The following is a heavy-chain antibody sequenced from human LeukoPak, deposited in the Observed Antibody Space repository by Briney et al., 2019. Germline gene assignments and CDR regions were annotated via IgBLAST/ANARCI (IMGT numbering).Heavy chain of an antibody. CDR2: INPNSGGT. CDR1: GYTFTGYY. Sequence: GASVKVSCKASGYTFTGYYMHWVRQAPGQGLEWMGWINPNSGGTNYAQKFQGRVTMTRDTSISTAYMELSRLRSDDTAVYYCARDIVVVPAAIGGDLCDYWGQGTLVTVSS. V-gene: IGHV1-2*02. J-gene: IGHJ4*02. D-gene: IGHD2-2*02. CDR3: ARDIVVVPAAIGGDLCDY.